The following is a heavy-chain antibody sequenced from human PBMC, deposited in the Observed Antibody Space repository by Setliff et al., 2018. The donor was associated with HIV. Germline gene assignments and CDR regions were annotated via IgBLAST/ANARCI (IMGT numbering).Heavy chain of an antibody. Sequence: ASVKVSCKASGYTFTGYYMHWVRQAPGQGLEWMGWINPHSGDTNYAQKFQDRVTMTRDTSVNIAYMQLSRLRSDDTAVYYCARAPTLFGVEYYYYFGMDVWRQGTTVTIS. V-gene: IGHV1-2*02. D-gene: IGHD3-3*01. CDR3: ARAPTLFGVEYYYYFGMDV. CDR2: INPHSGDT. J-gene: IGHJ6*02. CDR1: GYTFTGYY.